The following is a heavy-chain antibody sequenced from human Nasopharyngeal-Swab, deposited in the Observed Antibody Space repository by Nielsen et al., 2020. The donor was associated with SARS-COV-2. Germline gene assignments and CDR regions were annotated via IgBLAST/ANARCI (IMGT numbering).Heavy chain of an antibody. D-gene: IGHD3-9*01. J-gene: IGHJ3*02. CDR1: GGSISSGGYY. V-gene: IGHV4-31*03. CDR2: IYYSGST. CDR3: ARGRYYDILGDAFDI. Sequence: SETLSLTCTVSGGSISSGGYYWSWIRQHPGKGLEWIGYIYYSGSTYYNPSLKSRVTISVDTSKNQFSLKLSSVTAADTAVYYRARGRYYDILGDAFDIWGQGTMVTVSS.